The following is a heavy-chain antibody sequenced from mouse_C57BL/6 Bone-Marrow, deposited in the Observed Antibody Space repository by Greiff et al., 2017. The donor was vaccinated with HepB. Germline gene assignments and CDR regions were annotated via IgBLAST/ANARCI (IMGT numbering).Heavy chain of an antibody. CDR2: IYPGSGNT. J-gene: IGHJ2*01. CDR1: GYTFTDYY. V-gene: IGHV1-76*01. Sequence: QVQLQQSGAELVRPGASVKLSCKASGYTFTDYYINWVKQRPGQGLEWIARIYPGSGNTYYNEKFKGKATLTADKTSSTAYMQLSSLTSEDSAVYFCARESYWGQGTTLTVSA. CDR3: ARESY.